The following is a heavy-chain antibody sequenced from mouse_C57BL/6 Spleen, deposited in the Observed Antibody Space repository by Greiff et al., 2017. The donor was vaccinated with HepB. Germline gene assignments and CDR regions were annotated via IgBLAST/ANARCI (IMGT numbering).Heavy chain of an antibody. J-gene: IGHJ4*01. Sequence: QVHVKQSGPELVKPGASVKLSCKASGYTFTSYDINWVKQRPGQGLEWIGWIYPRDGSTKYNEKFKGKATLTVDTSSSTAYMELHSLTSEDSAVYFCARGCFYAMDYWGQGTSVTVSS. CDR2: IYPRDGST. CDR1: GYTFTSYD. V-gene: IGHV1-85*01. CDR3: ARGCFYAMDY. D-gene: IGHD3-3*01.